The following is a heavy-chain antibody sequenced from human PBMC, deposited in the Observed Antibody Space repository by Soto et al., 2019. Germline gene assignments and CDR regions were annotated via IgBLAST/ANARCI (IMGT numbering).Heavy chain of an antibody. J-gene: IGHJ5*02. D-gene: IGHD4-4*01. V-gene: IGHV4-4*07. Sequence: SEHLRATCPVSCGSNRRYCWSWFRPPRGKGLGWIGPFYTSGRPNYNPSLKSRVTMSVDTDKYQFSLKPSSVTAADTPLYYCARDRHRMTTVWLDPLGQATLVTVSS. CDR2: FYTSGRP. CDR1: CGSNRRYC. CDR3: ARDRHRMTTVWLDP.